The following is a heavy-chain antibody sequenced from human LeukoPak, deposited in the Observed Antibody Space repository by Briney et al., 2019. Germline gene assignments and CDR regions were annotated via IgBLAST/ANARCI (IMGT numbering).Heavy chain of an antibody. V-gene: IGHV3-48*03. CDR1: GFTFSNYE. D-gene: IGHD6-13*01. CDR2: ISSSGCTI. Sequence: SGGSLRLSCAASGFTFSNYEMNWVRQAPGKGLEWVSYISSSGCTIFYADSVRDRFTISRDNAKNSLYLQMNSLRAEDTAVYYCVREGIAAAGDFDYWGQGSLVTVSS. J-gene: IGHJ4*02. CDR3: VREGIAAAGDFDY.